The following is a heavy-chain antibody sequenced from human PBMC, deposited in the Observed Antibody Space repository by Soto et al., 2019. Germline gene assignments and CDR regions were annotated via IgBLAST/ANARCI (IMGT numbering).Heavy chain of an antibody. J-gene: IGHJ6*02. CDR1: GFTFTSSA. Sequence: SVKVSCKASGFTFTSSAMQWVRQARGQRLEWIGWIVVGSGNTNYAQKFQERVTISRDNAKNSLYLQMNSLRAEDMAVYYCARYDSSGYYWPYYYYGMDVWGQGTTVTVSS. CDR2: IVVGSGNT. V-gene: IGHV1-58*02. D-gene: IGHD3-22*01. CDR3: ARYDSSGYYWPYYYYGMDV.